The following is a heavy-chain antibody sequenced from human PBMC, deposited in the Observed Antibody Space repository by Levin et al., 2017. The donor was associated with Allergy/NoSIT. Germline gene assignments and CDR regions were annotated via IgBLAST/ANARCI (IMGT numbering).Heavy chain of an antibody. Sequence: GGSLRLSCAASGFTFSSYGMHWVRQAPGKGLEWVAVISYDGSNKYYADSVKGRFTISRDNSKNTLYLQMNSLRAEDTAVYYCAKSMYSSSWTTRGPFDYWGQGTLVTVSS. CDR3: AKSMYSSSWTTRGPFDY. CDR1: GFTFSSYG. J-gene: IGHJ4*02. CDR2: ISYDGSNK. V-gene: IGHV3-30*18. D-gene: IGHD6-13*01.